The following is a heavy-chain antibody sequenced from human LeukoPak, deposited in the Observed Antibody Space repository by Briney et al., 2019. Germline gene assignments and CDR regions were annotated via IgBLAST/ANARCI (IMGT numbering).Heavy chain of an antibody. CDR1: GGSISNYY. D-gene: IGHD6-13*01. V-gene: IGHV4-59*10. Sequence: SETLSLTCAVYGGSISNYYWSWIRQPAGKGLEWIGRIYTSGSTNYNPSLKGRVTMSVDTSKNQFSLKLSSVTAADTAVYYCARGGLGQQLAYYYYYMDVWGKGTTVTISS. CDR2: IYTSGST. CDR3: ARGGLGQQLAYYYYYMDV. J-gene: IGHJ6*03.